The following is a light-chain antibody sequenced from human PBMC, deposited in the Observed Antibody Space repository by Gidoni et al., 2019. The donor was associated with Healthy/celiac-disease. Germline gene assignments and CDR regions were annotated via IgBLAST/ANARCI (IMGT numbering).Light chain of an antibody. J-gene: IGKJ3*01. CDR1: QSVSSY. CDR2: YAA. CDR3: QQRSNWPPET. V-gene: IGKV3-11*01. Sequence: EIVLTQASATLSLSPGERATLSCRASQSVSSYLAWYQQHPDQAPRLLLYYAANSATGIPARFSGSGSGTDVFLTISSLEAEDVVVDYCQQRSNWPPETFGPGTKVDIK.